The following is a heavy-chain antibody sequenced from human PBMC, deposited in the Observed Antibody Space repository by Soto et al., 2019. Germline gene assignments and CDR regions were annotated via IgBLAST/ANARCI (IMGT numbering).Heavy chain of an antibody. Sequence: ASVKVPCKASGYTFTSYDINWVRQATGQGLEWMGWMNPNSGNTGYAQKFQGRVTVTRNTSISTAYMELSSLRSEDTAVYYCARGPPAWGTTCYWFDPWGQGTLVTVS. J-gene: IGHJ5*02. D-gene: IGHD1-7*01. V-gene: IGHV1-8*01. CDR2: MNPNSGNT. CDR3: ARGPPAWGTTCYWFDP. CDR1: GYTFTSYD.